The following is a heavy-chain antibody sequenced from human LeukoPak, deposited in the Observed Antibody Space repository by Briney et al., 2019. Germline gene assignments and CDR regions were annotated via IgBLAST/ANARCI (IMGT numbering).Heavy chain of an antibody. V-gene: IGHV4-39*01. CDR3: ARHGVVVPAAYYYYYYMDV. CDR1: GGSVSSSRYY. J-gene: IGHJ6*03. CDR2: IYYTGST. Sequence: SETLSLTCPVSGGSVSSSRYYWGWIRQPPGKGLEWIGSIYYTGSTYYKPSHKSRVTISVDASKNQISLKLSSVTAADTAVYFCARHGVVVPAAYYYYYYMDVWGKGTTVTVSS. D-gene: IGHD2-2*01.